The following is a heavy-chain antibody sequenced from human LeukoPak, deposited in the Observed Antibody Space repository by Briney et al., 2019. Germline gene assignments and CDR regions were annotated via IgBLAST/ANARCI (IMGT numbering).Heavy chain of an antibody. Sequence: PGRSLRLSCAASGFTFSTYGMHWVRQAPGKGQEWVAVILYDGSDKYYADSVKGRFTISRDNSKNTLYLQMNSLRAEDTAVYYCAKDQSGGYYGYFDYWGQGTLVTVSS. CDR2: ILYDGSDK. CDR3: AKDQSGGYYGYFDY. J-gene: IGHJ4*02. CDR1: GFTFSTYG. D-gene: IGHD3-22*01. V-gene: IGHV3-30*18.